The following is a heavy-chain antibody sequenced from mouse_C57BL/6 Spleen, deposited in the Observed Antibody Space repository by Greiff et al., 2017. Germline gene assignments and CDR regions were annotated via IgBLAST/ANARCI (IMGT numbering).Heavy chain of an antibody. CDR3: ARDRWVDY. Sequence: EVQVVESGGGLVKPGGSLKLSCAASGFTFSSYSMSWVRQTPEKRLEWVATISDGGSYTNYPDNVKGRFTISRDNANNNLYLQLSHLKSEDTAMYYYARDRWVDYWGQGTTLTVSS. CDR1: GFTFSSYS. D-gene: IGHD2-3*01. CDR2: ISDGGSYT. J-gene: IGHJ2*01. V-gene: IGHV5-4*01.